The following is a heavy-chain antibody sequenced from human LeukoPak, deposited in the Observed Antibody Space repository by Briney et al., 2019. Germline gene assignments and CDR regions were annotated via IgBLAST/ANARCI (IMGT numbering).Heavy chain of an antibody. D-gene: IGHD6-6*01. J-gene: IGHJ3*02. CDR1: GGSISSSSYY. Sequence: PSETLSLTCTVSGGSISSSSYYWGWIRQPPGKGLEWIGSIYYSGSTYYNPSLKSRVTISVDTSKNQFSLKLSSVTAADTAVYYCARVLDRVGYSSSSGHDAFDIWGQGTMVTVSS. CDR3: ARVLDRVGYSSSSGHDAFDI. CDR2: IYYSGST. V-gene: IGHV4-39*01.